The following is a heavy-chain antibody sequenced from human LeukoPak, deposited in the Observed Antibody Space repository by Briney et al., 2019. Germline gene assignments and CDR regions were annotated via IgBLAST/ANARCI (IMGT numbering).Heavy chain of an antibody. CDR1: RGSISSYY. CDR3: ARGRHSSGWLFDP. J-gene: IGHJ5*02. V-gene: IGHV4-59*12. D-gene: IGHD6-19*01. CDR2: INYSGST. Sequence: SETLSLTCTVSRGSISSYYWSWIRQPPGKGLDWIGYINYSGSTNYNPSLKSRVTISVDTSKNQFSLKLSSVTAADTAVYYCARGRHSSGWLFDPWGQGTLVTVSS.